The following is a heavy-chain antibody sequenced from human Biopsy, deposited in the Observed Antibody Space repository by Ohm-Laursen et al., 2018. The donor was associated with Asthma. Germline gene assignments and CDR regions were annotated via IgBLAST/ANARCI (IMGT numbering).Heavy chain of an antibody. CDR1: YGSITSGGYY. CDR3: ARGVGLSGYDFWSGYSATPNWFDP. Sequence: SDTLSLTCAVSYGSITSGGYYWTWIRQHPRKGLEWIGFIYYSGSTYYNPSLKSRVSISIDTSKNQFSLKLTSVTAADTAVYYCARGVGLSGYDFWSGYSATPNWFDPWGQGTLVTVSS. V-gene: IGHV4-31*11. D-gene: IGHD3-3*01. J-gene: IGHJ5*02. CDR2: IYYSGST.